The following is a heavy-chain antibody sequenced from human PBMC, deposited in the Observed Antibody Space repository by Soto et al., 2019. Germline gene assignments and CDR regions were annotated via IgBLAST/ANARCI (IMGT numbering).Heavy chain of an antibody. D-gene: IGHD2-15*01. Sequence: GASVKVSCKASGYTFTGYYMHWVRQAPGQGLEWMGWINPNSGGTNYAQKFQGRVTMTRDTSISTAYMELSRLRSDDTAVYYCARDLVRYCSGGSCSPYYFDYWGQGTLVTVS. CDR3: ARDLVRYCSGGSCSPYYFDY. CDR2: INPNSGGT. CDR1: GYTFTGYY. V-gene: IGHV1-2*02. J-gene: IGHJ4*02.